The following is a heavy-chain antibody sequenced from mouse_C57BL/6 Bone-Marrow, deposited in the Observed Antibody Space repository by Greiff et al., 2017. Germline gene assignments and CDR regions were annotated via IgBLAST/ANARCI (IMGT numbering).Heavy chain of an antibody. Sequence: EVNLVESGGGLVQSGRSLRLSCATSGFTFSDFYMEWVRQAPGKGLEWIAASRNKANDYTTEYSASVKGRFIVSRDTSQSILYLQMNALRAEDTAIYYCARDARGAIEMDYWGQGTSVTVSS. CDR2: SRNKANDYTT. D-gene: IGHD3-1*01. V-gene: IGHV7-1*01. J-gene: IGHJ4*01. CDR3: ARDARGAIEMDY. CDR1: GFTFSDFY.